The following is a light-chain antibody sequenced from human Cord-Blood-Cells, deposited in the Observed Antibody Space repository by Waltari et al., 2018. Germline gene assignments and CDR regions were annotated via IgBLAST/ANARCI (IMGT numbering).Light chain of an antibody. CDR2: EGS. V-gene: IGLV2-23*01. CDR3: CSYAGSSTLV. CDR1: SSDVGSYKL. Sequence: QSALTQPASVSGSPGQSITISCTGTSSDVGSYKLVSWYQQHPGKAPKLMIYEGSKRPSGVSNHFAGSKSGNTASLTISGLQAEDEADYYCCSYAGSSTLVFGGGTKLTVL. J-gene: IGLJ2*01.